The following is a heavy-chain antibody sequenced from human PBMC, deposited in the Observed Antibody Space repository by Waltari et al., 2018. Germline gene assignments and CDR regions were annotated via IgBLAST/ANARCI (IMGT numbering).Heavy chain of an antibody. CDR3: ARLRDGYYYYYGMDV. Sequence: QVQLQESGPRLVKPSETLSIHCSVSGGSLRFPNWSWFRQSPRKGLEWIGYIYNSGNTNYNPSLKSRVTISADPSKNQFSLKVDSVTVADTAVYYCARLRDGYYYYYGMDVWGPGTTVTVSS. CDR2: IYNSGNT. V-gene: IGHV4-4*09. J-gene: IGHJ6*02. CDR1: GGSLRFPN.